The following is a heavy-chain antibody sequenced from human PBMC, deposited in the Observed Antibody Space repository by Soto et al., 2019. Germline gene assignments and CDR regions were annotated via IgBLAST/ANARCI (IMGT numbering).Heavy chain of an antibody. CDR2: ISYDGSNK. Sequence: QVQLVESGGGVVQPGRSLRLSCAASGFIFSSYGMHWVRQAPGKGLEWVAVISYDGSNKYYADSVKGRFTISRDNSKNTLYLQMNSLRAEDTAVYYCAKDYLVNSVGFDYWGQGTLVTVSS. D-gene: IGHD6-6*01. J-gene: IGHJ4*02. CDR3: AKDYLVNSVGFDY. V-gene: IGHV3-30*18. CDR1: GFIFSSYG.